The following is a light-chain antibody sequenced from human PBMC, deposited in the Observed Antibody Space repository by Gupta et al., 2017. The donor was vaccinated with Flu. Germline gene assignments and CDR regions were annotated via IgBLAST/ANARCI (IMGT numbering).Light chain of an antibody. V-gene: IGKV3-11*01. Sequence: EIVLTQSPATLSLSPGERATLSCRASQSVGSYLAWYQHRPGQAPRLLIYDTSNRATGIPARFSGSGSGTDFTLTISSLGPEDFAVYFCQQRRDWITFGQGTRLEIK. CDR3: QQRRDWIT. CDR1: QSVGSY. J-gene: IGKJ5*01. CDR2: DTS.